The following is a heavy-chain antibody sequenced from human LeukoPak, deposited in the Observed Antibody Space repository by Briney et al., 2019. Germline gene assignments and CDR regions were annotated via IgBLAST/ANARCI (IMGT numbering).Heavy chain of an antibody. CDR1: GYTFTAYY. J-gene: IGHJ6*02. CDR2: INPNSGGT. V-gene: IGHV1-2*02. Sequence: GASVKVSCKASGYTFTAYYVHWVRQAPGQGLEWMGWINPNSGGTNYAQKFQGRVTMTRDTSISTAYMELSSLRSEDTAVYYCARDLSKCSGGSCYSPIAYYYGMDVWGQGTTVTVSS. D-gene: IGHD2-15*01. CDR3: ARDLSKCSGGSCYSPIAYYYGMDV.